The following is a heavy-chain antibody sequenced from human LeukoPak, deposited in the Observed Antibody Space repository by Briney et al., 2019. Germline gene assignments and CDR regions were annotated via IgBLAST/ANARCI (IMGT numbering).Heavy chain of an antibody. CDR3: AREEGRYFHF. CDR2: INWNGART. Sequence: GGSLRLSSAASGFTFDDFDMSGVPQGPGKGLEWVYGINWNGARTGYADYVKDRFTIYRDNAKNSLYVQMNSLRAEDTALYYCAREEGRYFHFWGEGTRVSVSS. J-gene: IGHJ4*02. CDR1: GFTFDDFD. V-gene: IGHV3-20*03.